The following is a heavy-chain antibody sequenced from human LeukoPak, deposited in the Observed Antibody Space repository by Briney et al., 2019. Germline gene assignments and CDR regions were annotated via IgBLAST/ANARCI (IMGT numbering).Heavy chain of an antibody. Sequence: NPGGSLRLSCAASGFTFSSYSMTWVRQAPGKGLEWVSSISDSSSFISYADSVRGRFTITRDNAKNSLYLQMNSLRAEDTAVYYGARDITYLSKSWFDPWGQGTLVTVSS. CDR3: ARDITYLSKSWFDP. D-gene: IGHD2/OR15-2a*01. V-gene: IGHV3-21*01. CDR1: GFTFSSYS. J-gene: IGHJ5*02. CDR2: ISDSSSFI.